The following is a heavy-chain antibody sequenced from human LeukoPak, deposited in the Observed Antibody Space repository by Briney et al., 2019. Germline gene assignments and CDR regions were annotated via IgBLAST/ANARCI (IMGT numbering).Heavy chain of an antibody. D-gene: IGHD1-26*01. CDR1: GFAFSNAW. V-gene: IGHV3-15*01. J-gene: IGHJ6*03. CDR3: ILVGATKYYYYYYMDV. Sequence: KPGESLRLSCAASGFAFSNAWMSWVRQAPGKGLEWVGRIKSKTDGGTTDYAAPVKGRFTISRDDSKNTLYLQMNGLKAEDTAVYYCILVGATKYYYYYYMDVWGKGTTVTVSS. CDR2: IKSKTDGGTT.